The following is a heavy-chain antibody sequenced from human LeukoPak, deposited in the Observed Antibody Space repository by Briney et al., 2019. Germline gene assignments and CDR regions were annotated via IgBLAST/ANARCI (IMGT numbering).Heavy chain of an antibody. J-gene: IGHJ5*02. CDR3: AREREDYYDSSGYGNWFDP. D-gene: IGHD3-22*01. V-gene: IGHV4-4*02. Sequence: SGTLSLTCAVSGGSISSSNWWSWVRRPPGKGLEWIGEIYHSGSTNYNPSLKSRVTISVDKSKNQFSLKLSSVTAADTAVYYCAREREDYYDSSGYGNWFDPWGQGTLVTVSS. CDR2: IYHSGST. CDR1: GGSISSSNW.